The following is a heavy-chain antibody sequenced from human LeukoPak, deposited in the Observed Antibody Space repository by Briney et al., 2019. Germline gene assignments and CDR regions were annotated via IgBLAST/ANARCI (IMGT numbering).Heavy chain of an antibody. CDR3: ARDLLYGSGNYRIFDY. D-gene: IGHD3-10*01. CDR2: ISHSGST. Sequence: SETLSLTCAVSGGSIISVNWWSWVRQPPGKGLEWIGEISHSGSTAYNPSLKSRITISVDRSKNQFSLKLNSVTAADTAVYYCARDLLYGSGNYRIFDYWGQGKLVTVSS. CDR1: GGSIISVNW. V-gene: IGHV4-4*02. J-gene: IGHJ4*02.